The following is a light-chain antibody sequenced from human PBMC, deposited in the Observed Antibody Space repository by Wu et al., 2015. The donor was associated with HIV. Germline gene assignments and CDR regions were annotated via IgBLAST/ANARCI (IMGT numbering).Light chain of an antibody. CDR2: DAS. V-gene: IGKV3-20*01. CDR3: HQYGSLPHYENSPPYS. J-gene: IGKJ2*03. CDR1: QSVGSNF. Sequence: EIVLTQSPGTLSLSPGERATLSCRASQSVGSNFLAWYQQKPGQAPRLLIYDASNRATGIPDRFSGSGSGTDFTLTISRLEPEDFAVYYCHQYGSLPHYENSPPYSFGQGTKVEI.